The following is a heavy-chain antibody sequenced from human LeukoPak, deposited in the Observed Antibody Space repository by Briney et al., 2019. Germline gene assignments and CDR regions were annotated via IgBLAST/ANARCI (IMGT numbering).Heavy chain of an antibody. CDR1: GFTFSSYG. CDR3: AKDMCSSTSCYRAFDY. J-gene: IGHJ4*02. CDR2: ISYDGSNK. V-gene: IGHV3-30*18. D-gene: IGHD2-2*01. Sequence: GRSLRLSCAASGFTFSSYGMHGVRQAPGKGLEWVAVISYDGSNKYYADSVKGRFTISRDNSKNTLYLQMNSLRAEDTAVYYCAKDMCSSTSCYRAFDYWGQGTLVTVSS.